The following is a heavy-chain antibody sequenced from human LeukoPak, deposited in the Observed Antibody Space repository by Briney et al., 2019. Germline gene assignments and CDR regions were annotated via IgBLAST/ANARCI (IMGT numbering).Heavy chain of an antibody. Sequence: SETLSLNCTVSGGSISCFYWSWLRQPPGQGLVWIGYLYYSGGTNYNPSLERRVTRSVHTSKNQFSLKLSSVTAADTAVYYCARLRNRYDTSGYYPFDYWGQGTLVTVSS. V-gene: IGHV4-59*08. J-gene: IGHJ4*02. D-gene: IGHD3-22*01. CDR2: LYYSGGT. CDR1: GGSISCFY. CDR3: ARLRNRYDTSGYYPFDY.